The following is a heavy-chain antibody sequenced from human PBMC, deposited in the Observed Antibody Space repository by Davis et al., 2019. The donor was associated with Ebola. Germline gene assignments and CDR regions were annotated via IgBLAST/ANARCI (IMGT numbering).Heavy chain of an antibody. Sequence: SVKVSCKASGGTFRSFAINWVRQAPGQGLEWMGGIVPIFGTTKYAQKVQGRVTLTADKFTSTAYMELRSLRSEDTAVYYCARALLWFGNKPAYYFDYWGQGTLVTVSS. J-gene: IGHJ4*02. D-gene: IGHD3-10*01. V-gene: IGHV1-69*06. CDR1: GGTFRSFA. CDR2: IVPIFGTT. CDR3: ARALLWFGNKPAYYFDY.